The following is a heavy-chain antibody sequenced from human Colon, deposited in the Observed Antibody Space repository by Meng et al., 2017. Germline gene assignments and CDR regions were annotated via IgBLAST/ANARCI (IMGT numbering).Heavy chain of an antibody. V-gene: IGHV4-31*03. J-gene: IGHJ5*02. Sequence: QVQLQESGPGLVKPSQTLSLTCTVSGGSFRRGGCYWSWIRQPPGKGLEWIGYIHSSGSTYYNPSLRSRLTISVDTSKNQFSLKLSSVTAADTAVYYCARASYGSGSPLGESWFDPWGQGTLVTVSS. CDR2: IHSSGST. CDR1: GGSFRRGGCY. CDR3: ARASYGSGSPLGESWFDP. D-gene: IGHD3-10*01.